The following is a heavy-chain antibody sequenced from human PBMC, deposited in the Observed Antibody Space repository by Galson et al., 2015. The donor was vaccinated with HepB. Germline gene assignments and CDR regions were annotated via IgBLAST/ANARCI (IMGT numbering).Heavy chain of an antibody. CDR2: ISWNSGSI. D-gene: IGHD6-13*01. V-gene: IGHV3-9*01. CDR3: AKDTEVRSSWYSYWYFDL. Sequence: SLRLSCAASGFTFDDYAMHWVRQAPGKGLEWVSGISWNSGSIGYADSVKGRFTISRDNAKNSLYLQMNSLRAEDTALYYCAKDTEVRSSWYSYWYFDLWGRGTLVTVSS. J-gene: IGHJ2*01. CDR1: GFTFDDYA.